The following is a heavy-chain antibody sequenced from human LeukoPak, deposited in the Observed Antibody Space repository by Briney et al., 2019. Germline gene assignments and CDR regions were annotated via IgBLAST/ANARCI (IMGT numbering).Heavy chain of an antibody. V-gene: IGHV2-5*02. D-gene: IGHD3-10*01. J-gene: IGHJ4*02. CDR2: IYWDDDK. CDR3: AHRFGSGTFYYFDY. CDR1: GFSLSTSGVA. Sequence: SGPTLVKPTQTLTLTCTLSGFSLSTSGVAVAWIRQPQGKALEYLGLIYWDDDKRYNPSLEARLTITKDTSKNQVLLRMTNMDPVDTATYYCAHRFGSGTFYYFDYWGQGTLVTVSS.